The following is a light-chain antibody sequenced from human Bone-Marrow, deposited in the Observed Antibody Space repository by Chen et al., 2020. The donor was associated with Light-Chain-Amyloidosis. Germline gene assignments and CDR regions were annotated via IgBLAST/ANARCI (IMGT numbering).Light chain of an antibody. CDR1: SSDVGGDNH. V-gene: IGLV2-14*01. Sequence: QSALTQPASVSGSPGQSITISCTGTSSDVGGDNHVSWYQQHPDKAPKLMIYEVTNRPSWVPDHFSGSKSDNTASLTISGLQTEGEADYFGSSYTITNTLVFGSGTRVTVL. J-gene: IGLJ1*01. CDR3: SSYTITNTLV. CDR2: EVT.